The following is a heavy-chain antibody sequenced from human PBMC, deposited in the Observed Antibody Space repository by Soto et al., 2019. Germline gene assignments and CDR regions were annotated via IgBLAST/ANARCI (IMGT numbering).Heavy chain of an antibody. CDR2: IFYTGST. J-gene: IGHJ4*02. CDR1: GGSVSGGSYY. CDR3: ARVTFYDCWRGDSLRDY. V-gene: IGHV4-61*01. D-gene: IGHD3-3*01. Sequence: PSETLSLTCTVSGGSVSGGSYYWTWIRQPPGKGREWIGYIFYTGSTNYKPSLKSRVSMSVDTSRNQISLKLRSVTAADTAVYYCARVTFYDCWRGDSLRDYWGQGTLVTVSS.